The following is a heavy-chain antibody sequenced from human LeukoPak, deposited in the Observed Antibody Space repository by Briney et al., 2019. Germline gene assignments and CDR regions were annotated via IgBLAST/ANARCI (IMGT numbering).Heavy chain of an antibody. J-gene: IGHJ4*02. V-gene: IGHV1-18*01. CDR1: GYTFTNYG. Sequence: ASVKVSCKASGYTFTNYGISWVRQAPGQGLEWMGWISAYNGNTNYAQKLQGRVIMTTDTSTNTAYMELRSLRSDDTAVYYCARDSYDFWSGYHIRDYWGQGTLVAVSS. D-gene: IGHD3-3*01. CDR2: ISAYNGNT. CDR3: ARDSYDFWSGYHIRDY.